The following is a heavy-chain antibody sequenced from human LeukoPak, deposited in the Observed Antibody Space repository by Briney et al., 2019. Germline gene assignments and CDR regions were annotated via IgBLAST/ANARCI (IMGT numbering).Heavy chain of an antibody. D-gene: IGHD6-13*01. J-gene: IGHJ5*02. CDR2: TSYDGSNK. CDR1: GFTLSSYN. V-gene: IGHV3-30*14. Sequence: GGSLRLSCAASGFTLSSYNMKWVRQAPGKGLEWVALTSYDGSNKYYADSVKGRFTISRDNSKNMVYLQMNSLRAEDTAVYYCARDGEAPAGSWGQGTLVTVSS. CDR3: ARDGEAPAGS.